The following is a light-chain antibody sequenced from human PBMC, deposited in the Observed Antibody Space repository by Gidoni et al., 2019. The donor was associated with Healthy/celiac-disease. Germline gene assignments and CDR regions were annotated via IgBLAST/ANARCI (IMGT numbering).Light chain of an antibody. Sequence: QSVLTQPPSASGTPGQRVTISCSGSSSNIGRNTVHWYQKLPGTAPKPLIYSNKQRPSGVPDRFSGSKSGTSASLAISGLQSEDEADYYCAAWDDSLNGLNYVFGTGTKVTVL. J-gene: IGLJ1*01. CDR3: AAWDDSLNGLNYV. V-gene: IGLV1-44*01. CDR1: SSNIGRNT. CDR2: SNK.